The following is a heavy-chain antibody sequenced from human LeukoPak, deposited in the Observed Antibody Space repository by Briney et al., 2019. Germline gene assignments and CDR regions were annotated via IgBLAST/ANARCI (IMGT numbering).Heavy chain of an antibody. CDR1: GFTFSSYG. V-gene: IGHV3-30*18. Sequence: GGSLRLSCAASGFTFSSYGMHWVRQAPGKGLEWVAVISYDGGNKYYADSVKGRFTISRDNSKNTLYLQMNSLRAEDTAVYYCAKNYGDYEFDYWGQGTLVTVSS. J-gene: IGHJ4*02. CDR2: ISYDGGNK. CDR3: AKNYGDYEFDY. D-gene: IGHD4-17*01.